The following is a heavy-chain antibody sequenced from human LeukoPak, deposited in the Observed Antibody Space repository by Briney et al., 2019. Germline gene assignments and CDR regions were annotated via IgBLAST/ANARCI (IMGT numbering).Heavy chain of an antibody. CDR2: FNGDGRNT. D-gene: IGHD4-17*01. V-gene: IGHV3-23*01. CDR3: AKDWRDYGDYHAFDM. CDR1: GFTLSGYA. J-gene: IGHJ3*02. Sequence: GRSLRLSYAASGFTLSGYAMTCVRQAPGEGLEWVSAFNGDGRNTHHADSVKGRFTISRDNSKNTLYLQMSSLRAEDTAIYYCAKDWRDYGDYHAFDMWGQGTMVTVSS.